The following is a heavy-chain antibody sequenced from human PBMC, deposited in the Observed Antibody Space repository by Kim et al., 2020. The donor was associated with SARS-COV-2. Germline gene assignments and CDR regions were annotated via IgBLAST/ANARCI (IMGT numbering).Heavy chain of an antibody. CDR3: ARDVCGSRDY. CDR2: INTDGSLT. Sequence: GGSLRLSCKASGFSFSSNWMHWVRQAPGKGLVWVSRINTDGSLTNHADSVQGRFTISRDNADNTLYLQMNSLTVDDTAVYYCARDVCGSRDYWGQGTLVNVSS. V-gene: IGHV3-74*01. D-gene: IGHD3-16*01. J-gene: IGHJ4*02. CDR1: GFSFSSNW.